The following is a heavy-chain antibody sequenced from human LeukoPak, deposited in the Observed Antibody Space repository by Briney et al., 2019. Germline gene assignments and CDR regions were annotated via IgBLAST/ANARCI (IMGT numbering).Heavy chain of an antibody. J-gene: IGHJ4*02. CDR3: ARRRGQYSSSGFDY. D-gene: IGHD6-6*01. Sequence: SETLSLTCAVYGGSFSGYYWSWIRQPPGKGLEWIGEINHSGSTNYNPSLKSRVTISVDTSKNQFSLKLSSVTAADTAVYYCARRRGQYSSSGFDYWGQGTLVTVSS. CDR1: GGSFSGYY. CDR2: INHSGST. V-gene: IGHV4-34*01.